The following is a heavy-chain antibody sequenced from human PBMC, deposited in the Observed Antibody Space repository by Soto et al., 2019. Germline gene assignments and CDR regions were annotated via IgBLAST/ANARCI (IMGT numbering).Heavy chain of an antibody. CDR1: GYTFTSYG. CDR2: ISAYNGNT. V-gene: IGHV1-18*01. D-gene: IGHD3-10*01. CDR3: ARDLLMVRGVHYYYYGMDV. Sequence: ASVKVSCKASGYTFTSYGISWVRQAPGQGLEWMGWISAYNGNTNYAQKLQGRVTMTTDTSTSTAYMELRSLRSDDTAVYYCARDLLMVRGVHYYYYGMDVWGQGTTVTVSS. J-gene: IGHJ6*02.